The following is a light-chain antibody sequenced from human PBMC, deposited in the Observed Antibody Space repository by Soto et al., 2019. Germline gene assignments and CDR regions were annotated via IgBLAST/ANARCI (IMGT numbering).Light chain of an antibody. Sequence: DIVMTQSPDSLAVSLGERATINCKSSQSVLYSSNNKNYLAWYQQKPGQPPKLLIYWASTRESGVPDRFSGSGSGTDFTLTISSLQAEDVAVYYCQQYYSTPHTFGPGTKVDI. CDR3: QQYYSTPHT. CDR2: WAS. V-gene: IGKV4-1*01. CDR1: QSVLYSSNNKNY. J-gene: IGKJ3*01.